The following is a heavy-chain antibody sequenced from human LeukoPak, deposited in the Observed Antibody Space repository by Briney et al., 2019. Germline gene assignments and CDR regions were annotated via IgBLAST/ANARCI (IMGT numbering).Heavy chain of an antibody. D-gene: IGHD4-17*01. CDR1: GFTFSSYV. J-gene: IGHJ4*02. CDR2: ISGRGGST. CDR3: ASSYGDYYYFDY. Sequence: GGSLRLSCAASGFTFSSYVMSWVRQAPGKGLGWVSAISGRGGSTYYADSVKGRFTISRDNSNNTLWLHMNSLGAEDAAVYYCASSYGDYYYFDYWGQGTLVTVSS. V-gene: IGHV3-23*01.